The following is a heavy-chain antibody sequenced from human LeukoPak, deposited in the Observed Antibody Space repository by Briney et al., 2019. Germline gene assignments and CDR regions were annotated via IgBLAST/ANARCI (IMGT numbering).Heavy chain of an antibody. Sequence: PGGSLRLSCAASGFTFSSYAMSWVRQAPGKGLEWVSAISGSGGSTYYADSVKGRFTISRDNSKNTLYLQMNSLRAEDTAVYYCAKDVDSSSWYGEAFDIWGQGTMVTVSS. CDR1: GFTFSSYA. D-gene: IGHD6-13*01. V-gene: IGHV3-23*01. CDR2: ISGSGGST. CDR3: AKDVDSSSWYGEAFDI. J-gene: IGHJ3*02.